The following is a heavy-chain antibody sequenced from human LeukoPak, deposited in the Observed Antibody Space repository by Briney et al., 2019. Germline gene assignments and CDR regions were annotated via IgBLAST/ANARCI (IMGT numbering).Heavy chain of an antibody. Sequence: NPGGSLRLSCAASGFTFSNAWMSWVRQAPGKGLEWVGRIKSKTDGGTTDYAAPVKGRFTISRDDSKNTLYLQMNSLKTEDTAVYYCTTEPGLMGDYEDWFDPWGQGTLVTVSS. D-gene: IGHD4-17*01. CDR2: IKSKTDGGTT. J-gene: IGHJ5*02. CDR3: TTEPGLMGDYEDWFDP. CDR1: GFTFSNAW. V-gene: IGHV3-15*01.